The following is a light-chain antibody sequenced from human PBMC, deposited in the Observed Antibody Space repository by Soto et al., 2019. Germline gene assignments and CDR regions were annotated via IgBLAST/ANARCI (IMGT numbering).Light chain of an antibody. V-gene: IGLV2-14*01. CDR2: DVS. Sequence: QSALTQPASVSGSPGQSITISCTGTGSDVGGYNYVSWYQQYPGKAPKLMIYDVSNRPSGVSNRFSGSKSGNTAALIILGLQAEDEADYYCCSYTSSSTYVFGTGTKVTVL. CDR3: CSYTSSSTYV. CDR1: GSDVGGYNY. J-gene: IGLJ1*01.